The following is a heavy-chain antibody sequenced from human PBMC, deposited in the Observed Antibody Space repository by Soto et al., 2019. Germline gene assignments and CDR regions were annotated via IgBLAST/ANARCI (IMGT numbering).Heavy chain of an antibody. CDR2: ICQTEST. D-gene: IGHD5-18*01. V-gene: IGHV4-38-2*02. CDR3: ARDGYSYWARFLEY. J-gene: IGHJ4*02. CDR1: AHSISSGFYY. Sequence: SETLSLTCVLSAHSISSGFYYWGWVRQPPGKGLEWIGRICQTESTSFTRSFMCRVTMSVDTTKSQLSLKLSSMTAADTPAYSCARDGYSYWARFLEYWGQGTRVTVSS.